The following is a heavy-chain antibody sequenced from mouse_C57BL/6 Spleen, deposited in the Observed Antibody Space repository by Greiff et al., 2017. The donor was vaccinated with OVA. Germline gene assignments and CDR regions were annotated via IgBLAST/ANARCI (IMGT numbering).Heavy chain of an antibody. V-gene: IGHV1-69*01. CDR2: IDPSDSYT. CDR3: ALGDSSDEYYFDY. J-gene: IGHJ2*01. Sequence: QVQLKQPGAELVMPGASVKLSCKASGYTFTSYWMHWVKQRPGQGLEWIGEIDPSDSYTNYNQKFKGKSTLTVDKSSSTAYMQLSSLTSEDSAVYYCALGDSSDEYYFDYWGQGTTLTVSS. CDR1: GYTFTSYW. D-gene: IGHD3-2*02.